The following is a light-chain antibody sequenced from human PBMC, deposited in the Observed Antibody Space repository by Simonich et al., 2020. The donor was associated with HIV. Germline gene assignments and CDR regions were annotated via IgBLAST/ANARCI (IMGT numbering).Light chain of an antibody. CDR3: QQSYSTPYT. Sequence: DIQMTQSPSSLSASVGDRVTITCRASQSISSYLNWYQPKPGKAPKFLIYAASSLQSGVPSRFSGSGSGTDFTLTISSLQPEDFATYYCQQSYSTPYTFGQGTKLEIK. V-gene: IGKV1-39*01. J-gene: IGKJ2*01. CDR2: AAS. CDR1: QSISSY.